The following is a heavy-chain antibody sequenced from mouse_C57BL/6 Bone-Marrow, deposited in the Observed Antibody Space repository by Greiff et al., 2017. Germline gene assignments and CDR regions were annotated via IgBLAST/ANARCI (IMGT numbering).Heavy chain of an antibody. D-gene: IGHD1-1*01. CDR2: IYPGSGNT. CDR3: ARRADYYGSSWGFAY. V-gene: IGHV1-76*01. Sequence: QVQLQQSGAELVRPGASVKLSCKASGYTFTDYYINWVKQRPGQGLEWIARIYPGSGNTYYNEKFKGKATLTAEKSSSPAYMQLSSLTSEDSAVYFCARRADYYGSSWGFAYWGQGTLVTVSA. CDR1: GYTFTDYY. J-gene: IGHJ3*01.